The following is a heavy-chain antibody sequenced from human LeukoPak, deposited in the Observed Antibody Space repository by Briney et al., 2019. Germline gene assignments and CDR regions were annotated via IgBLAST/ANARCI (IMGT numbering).Heavy chain of an antibody. CDR2: IKQDGSEK. Sequence: AGGSLRLSCAASGFTFSSYWMSWVRQAPGKGLEWVANIKQDGSEKYYVDSVKGRFTISRDNAKNSLYLQMNSLRAEDTAVYYCAREPTDGWNRGGLDPWGQGTLVTVSS. CDR1: GFTFSSYW. D-gene: IGHD1-1*01. CDR3: AREPTDGWNRGGLDP. V-gene: IGHV3-7*01. J-gene: IGHJ5*02.